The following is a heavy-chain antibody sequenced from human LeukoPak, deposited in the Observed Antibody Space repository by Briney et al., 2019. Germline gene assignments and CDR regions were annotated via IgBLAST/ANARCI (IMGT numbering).Heavy chain of an antibody. CDR1: GFTFSSYW. V-gene: IGHV3-74*01. Sequence: GGSLRLSCAASGFTFSSYWMHWVRQAPGKGLVWVSRINSDGSSTSYADSVKGRFTISRDNAKNTLYLQMSSLRAEDTAVYYCARDHFGVSGYYFYTDYWGQGTLVTVSS. J-gene: IGHJ4*02. D-gene: IGHD3-22*01. CDR2: INSDGSST. CDR3: ARDHFGVSGYYFYTDY.